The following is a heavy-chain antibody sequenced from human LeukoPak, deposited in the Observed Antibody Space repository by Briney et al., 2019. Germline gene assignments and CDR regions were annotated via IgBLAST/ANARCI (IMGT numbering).Heavy chain of an antibody. Sequence: PSETLSLTCAVYGGSFSGYSWSWIRQPPGKGLEWIGEINHSGSTNYNPSLKSRVTISIDTSKNQFSLKLSSVAAADTAMYYCASRYYDILTGYPDGNWFDPWGQGTLVTVSS. D-gene: IGHD3-9*01. J-gene: IGHJ5*02. CDR2: INHSGST. V-gene: IGHV4-34*01. CDR3: ASRYYDILTGYPDGNWFDP. CDR1: GGSFSGYS.